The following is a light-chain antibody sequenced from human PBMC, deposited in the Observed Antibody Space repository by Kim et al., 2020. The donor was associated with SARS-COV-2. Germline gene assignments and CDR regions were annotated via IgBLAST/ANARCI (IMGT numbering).Light chain of an antibody. CDR2: RDS. CDR1: NIGSKN. V-gene: IGLV3-9*01. Sequence: SYELTQPLSVSVALGQTARITCGGNNIGSKNVHWYQQKPGQAPVLVIYRDSNRPSGIPERFSGSNSGNTATLTISRAQAGDEADYYSQVWDSSTGVFGGG. J-gene: IGLJ3*02. CDR3: QVWDSSTGV.